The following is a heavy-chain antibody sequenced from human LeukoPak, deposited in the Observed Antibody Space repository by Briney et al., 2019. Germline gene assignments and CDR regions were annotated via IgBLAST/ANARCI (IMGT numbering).Heavy chain of an antibody. D-gene: IGHD2-2*01. CDR3: ASYYCSSTSCYLPIHYYYYGMDV. V-gene: IGHV1-69*04. CDR2: IIPILGIA. CDR1: GGTFSSYA. J-gene: IGHJ6*02. Sequence: SVKVSCKASGGTFSSYAISWVRQAPGQGLEWMGRIIPILGIANYAQKFQGRVTITADKSTSTAYMELSSLRSEDTAVCYCASYYCSSTSCYLPIHYYYYGMDVWGQGTTVTVSS.